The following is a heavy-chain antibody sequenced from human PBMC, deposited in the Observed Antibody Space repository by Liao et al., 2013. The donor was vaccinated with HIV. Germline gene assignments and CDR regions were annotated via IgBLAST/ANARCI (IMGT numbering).Heavy chain of an antibody. CDR3: ARWFGNDSGLDS. D-gene: IGHD1-1*01. V-gene: IGHV4-59*01. CDR2: IYYKGST. Sequence: QVQLQQWGTGLLKPSETLSLTCSVFGGSISGFYWSWLRQSPGRGLEWIGYIYYKGSTNYNPSFKSRITISVDMSKNQFSLKLTSVTAADTALYYCARWFGNDSGLDSWGQGTLVTVSS. CDR1: GGSISGFY. J-gene: IGHJ4*02.